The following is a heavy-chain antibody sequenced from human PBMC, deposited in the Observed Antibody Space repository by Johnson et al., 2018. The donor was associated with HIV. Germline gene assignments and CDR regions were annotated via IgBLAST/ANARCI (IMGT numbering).Heavy chain of an antibody. J-gene: IGHJ3*02. CDR3: ARPVVALASTHYAFDI. D-gene: IGHD2-15*01. CDR1: GFTFSSYA. V-gene: IGHV3-30-3*01. Sequence: VQLVESGGGVVQPGRSLRLSCAASGFTFSSYAMHWVRQAPGKGLEWVAVISYDGSNKYYADSVKGRFTISRDNSKNTLYLEMNSLRAEDKAVYYCARPVVALASTHYAFDIWGQGTMVTVSS. CDR2: ISYDGSNK.